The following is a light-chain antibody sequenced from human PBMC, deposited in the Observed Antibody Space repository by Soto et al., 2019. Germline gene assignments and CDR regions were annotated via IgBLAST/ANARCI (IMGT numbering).Light chain of an antibody. V-gene: IGLV2-23*02. CDR2: GVS. CDR1: SSDVGSYNF. CDR3: CSYAGSTTPYV. Sequence: QSVLAQPASVSGSPGQSITISCTGTSSDVGSYNFVSWYQQHPGKAPKLMFYGVSKRPSGVSNRFSGSKSGNTASLTISGLQAEDEADYYCCSYAGSTTPYVFGTGTKVTVL. J-gene: IGLJ1*01.